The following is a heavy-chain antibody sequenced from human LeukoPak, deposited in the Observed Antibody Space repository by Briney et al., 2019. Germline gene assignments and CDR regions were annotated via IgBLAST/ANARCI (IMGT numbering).Heavy chain of an antibody. CDR1: GYTFTSYG. D-gene: IGHD3-22*01. CDR2: INPNSGGT. CDR3: ARVWNYHDSSGYLEYFQE. J-gene: IGHJ1*01. V-gene: IGHV1-2*02. Sequence: ASVKVSCKASGYTFTSYGISWVRQAPGQGLEWMGWINPNSGGTKYAQKFQGRVTMTRDTSISTAYMELSSLRSDDTAVYYCARVWNYHDSSGYLEYFQEWGQGTLVTVSS.